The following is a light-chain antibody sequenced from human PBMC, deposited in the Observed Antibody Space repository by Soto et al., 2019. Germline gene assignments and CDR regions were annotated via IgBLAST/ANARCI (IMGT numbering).Light chain of an antibody. CDR2: EVS. J-gene: IGLJ1*01. CDR3: SSYTSTSTLYV. V-gene: IGLV2-14*01. CDR1: SSDVGGYNY. Sequence: HSALTQPASVSGSPGQSITISCTGTSSDVGGYNYVSWYQQHPGKAPKLMISEVSNRPSGVSNRFSGSKSDSTASLTISGLQAEDEADYYCSSYTSTSTLYVFGTGTKVTVL.